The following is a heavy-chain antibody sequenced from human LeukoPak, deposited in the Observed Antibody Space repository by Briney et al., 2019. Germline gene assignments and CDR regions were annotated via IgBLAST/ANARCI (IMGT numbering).Heavy chain of an antibody. D-gene: IGHD3-10*01. CDR1: GFTFRNYV. V-gene: IGHV3-30-3*01. CDR3: AREGYYGSGSPPSLYFDY. CDR2: TSSDLNVK. Sequence: GGSLRLSCAASGFTFRNYVIHRVRQAPGKGLEWVAVTSSDLNVKLYADSVKGRFTISRDNSRRTLYLQMNSLRPEDTAVYYCAREGYYGSGSPPSLYFDYWGQGTLVTVSS. J-gene: IGHJ4*02.